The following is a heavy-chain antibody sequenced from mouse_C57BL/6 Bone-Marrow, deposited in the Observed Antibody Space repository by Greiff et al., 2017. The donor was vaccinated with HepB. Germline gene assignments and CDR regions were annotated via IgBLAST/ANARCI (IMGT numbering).Heavy chain of an antibody. V-gene: IGHV5-12*01. CDR2: ISNGGGST. CDR3: ARPDGIYDGYYAMDY. D-gene: IGHD2-3*01. CDR1: GFTFSDYY. Sequence: DVMLVESGGGLVQPGGSLKLSCAASGFTFSDYYMYWVRQTPEKRLEWVAYISNGGGSTYYPDTVKGRFTISRDNAKNTLYLQMSRLKSEDTAMYYCARPDGIYDGYYAMDYWGQGTSVTVSS. J-gene: IGHJ4*01.